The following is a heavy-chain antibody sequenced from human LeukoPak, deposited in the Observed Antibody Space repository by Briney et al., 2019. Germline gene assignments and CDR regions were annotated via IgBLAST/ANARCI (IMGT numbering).Heavy chain of an antibody. J-gene: IGHJ3*02. CDR1: GGTISRYY. CDR3: ARDRRRDLLHAFDI. D-gene: IGHD1-26*01. CDR2: IDYSGST. Sequence: SETLSLTCTVSGGTISRYYWSWIRQPPGKGLEWIAYIDYSGSTNYNPPLKSRLTISLDASKNQFSLKLSSVTAADTAVYYCARDRRRDLLHAFDIWGQGTMVTVSS. V-gene: IGHV4-59*01.